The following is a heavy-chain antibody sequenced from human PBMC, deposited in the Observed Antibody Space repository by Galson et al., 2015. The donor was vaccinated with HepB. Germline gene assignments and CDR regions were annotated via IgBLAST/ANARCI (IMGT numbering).Heavy chain of an antibody. V-gene: IGHV3-30*04. J-gene: IGHJ4*02. D-gene: IGHD3-22*01. CDR2: ISYDGSNK. CDR1: GFTFSSYA. CDR3: ASSGYYYYFDY. Sequence: SLRLSCAASGFTFSSYAMHWVRQAPGKGLEWVAVISYDGSNKYYADSVKGRFTISRDNSKNTLYLQMNSLRAEDTAVYYCASSGYYYYFDYWGQGTLVTVSS.